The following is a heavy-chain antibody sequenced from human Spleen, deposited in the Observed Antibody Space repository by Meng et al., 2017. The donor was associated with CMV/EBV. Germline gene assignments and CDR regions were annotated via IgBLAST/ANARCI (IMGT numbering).Heavy chain of an antibody. CDR1: GDSVSSNSAV. D-gene: IGHD4-17*01. CDR3: AREGGYGLFDY. Sequence: SQTLSLTCVISGDSVSSNSAVWSWIRQSPSRGLEWLGRTYYRSKWYNDYAVSVKSRITINPDTSKNQFSLQLNSVTPEDAAVYYCAREGGYGLFDYWGQGTLVTVSS. V-gene: IGHV6-1*01. CDR2: TYYRSKWYN. J-gene: IGHJ4*02.